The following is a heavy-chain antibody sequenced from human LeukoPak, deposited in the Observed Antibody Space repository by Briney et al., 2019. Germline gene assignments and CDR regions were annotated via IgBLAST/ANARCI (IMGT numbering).Heavy chain of an antibody. V-gene: IGHV3-48*03. D-gene: IGHD3-22*01. CDR2: IGYNGNIM. CDR1: GFTFSSYE. CDR3: AASSDTSGNAFDI. J-gene: IGHJ3*02. Sequence: GGSLSLSCAASGFTFSSYELNWIRQAPGKGLEGVSYIGYNGNIMYYADSVKSRFTISTDNARNPLYLQINSLRSEDTAVSYCAASSDTSGNAFDIWGQGTVVTVSS.